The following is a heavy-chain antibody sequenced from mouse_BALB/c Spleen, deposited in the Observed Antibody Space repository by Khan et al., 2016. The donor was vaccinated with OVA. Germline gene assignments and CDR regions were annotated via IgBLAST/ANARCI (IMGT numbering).Heavy chain of an antibody. V-gene: IGHV2-2*02. Sequence: VQLQQSGPGLVQPSQSLSITCTVSGFSLTSYGVPWVRQSPGKGLEWLGVIWSGGSTDYNSAFISRLTISKDNSKSQVFFKMNSLQTTDTDIYYCARIYFSNGNYGEYFTMDYWGQGTSVTVAS. J-gene: IGHJ4*01. D-gene: IGHD2-1*01. CDR1: GFSLTSYG. CDR2: IWSGGST. CDR3: ARIYFSNGNYGEYFTMDY.